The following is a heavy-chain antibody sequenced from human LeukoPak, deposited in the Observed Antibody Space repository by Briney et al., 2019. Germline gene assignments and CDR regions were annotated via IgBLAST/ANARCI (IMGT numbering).Heavy chain of an antibody. V-gene: IGHV3-23*01. CDR2: ISGSGGST. J-gene: IGHJ4*02. CDR1: GFLFGSHA. Sequence: GGSLRLSCAASGFLFGSHAMNWVRQAPGKGLEWVSGISGSGGSTYYADSVKGRFTISRGNSKNTLFLQMNSLRPEDTAVYFYARDPAGYFDYWGQGTLVTVSS. CDR3: ARDPAGYFDY.